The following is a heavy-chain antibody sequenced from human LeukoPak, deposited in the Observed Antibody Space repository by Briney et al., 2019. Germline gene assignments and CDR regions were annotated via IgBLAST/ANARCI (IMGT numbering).Heavy chain of an antibody. V-gene: IGHV4-39*07. CDR1: GGSISSSSYY. J-gene: IGHJ6*03. Sequence: SETLSLTCTVSGGSISSSSYYWGWIRQPPGKGLEWIGNIYYSGSTYYNPSLKSRVTISVDTSKNQFSLKLSSVTAADTAVYYCARVKLAGLAHYYYYMDVWGKGTTVTVSS. CDR3: ARVKLAGLAHYYYYMDV. CDR2: IYYSGST. D-gene: IGHD6-19*01.